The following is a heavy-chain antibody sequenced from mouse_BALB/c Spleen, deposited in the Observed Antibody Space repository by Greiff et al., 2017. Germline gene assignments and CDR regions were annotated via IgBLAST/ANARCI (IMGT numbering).Heavy chain of an antibody. CDR1: GFTFSSFG. V-gene: IGHV5-17*02. Sequence: EVKLVESGGGLVQPGGSRKLSCAASGFTFSSFGMHWVRQAPEKGLEWVAYISSGSSTIYYADTVKGRFTISRDNPKNTLFLQMTSLRSEDTAMYYCAAGLLRYYYAMDYWGQGTSVTVSS. J-gene: IGHJ4*01. CDR2: ISSGSSTI. D-gene: IGHD1-1*01. CDR3: AAGLLRYYYAMDY.